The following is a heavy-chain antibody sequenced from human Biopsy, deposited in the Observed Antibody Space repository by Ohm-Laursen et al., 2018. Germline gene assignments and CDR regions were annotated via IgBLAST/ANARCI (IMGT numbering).Heavy chain of an antibody. J-gene: IGHJ5*02. CDR3: GRAVRNQLLTDP. Sequence: ASVKVSCKASGYTFTSYDIAWVRQVSGQGPEWIGWLNPVSGNSNFGQKFRGRVTVTSDTSISTAYMELSGLTSDDTATYYCGRAVRNQLLTDPWGQGTLVTVTS. D-gene: IGHD1-7*01. V-gene: IGHV1-8*01. CDR2: LNPVSGNS. CDR1: GYTFTSYD.